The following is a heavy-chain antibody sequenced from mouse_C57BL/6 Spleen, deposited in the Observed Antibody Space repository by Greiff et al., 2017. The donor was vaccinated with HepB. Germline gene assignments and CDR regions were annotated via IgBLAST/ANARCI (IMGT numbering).Heavy chain of an antibody. J-gene: IGHJ1*03. V-gene: IGHV1-80*01. D-gene: IGHD1-1*01. CDR3: ARGITTVVAPWYFDV. CDR2: IYPGDGDT. Sequence: VQLQQSGAELVKPGASVKISCKASGYAFSSYWMNWVKQRPGKGLEWIGQIYPGDGDTNYNGKFKGKATLTADKSSSTAYMQISSLTSEDSAVYFCARGITTVVAPWYFDVWGTGTTVTVSS. CDR1: GYAFSSYW.